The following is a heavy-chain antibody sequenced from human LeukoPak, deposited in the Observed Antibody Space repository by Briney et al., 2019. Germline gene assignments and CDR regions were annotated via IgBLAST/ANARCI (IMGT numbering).Heavy chain of an antibody. CDR1: GGSFSGYY. J-gene: IGHJ4*02. D-gene: IGHD2-15*01. CDR2: INHSGST. V-gene: IGHV4-34*01. CDR3: AGGPSLGYCSSGSCYPERY. Sequence: SETLSLTCAVYGGSFSGYYWSWIRQPPGKGLEWIGEINHSGSTNYNPSLKSRVTISVDTSKNQFSLKLSSVTAADTAVYYCAGGPSLGYCSSGSCYPERYWGQGTLVTVSS.